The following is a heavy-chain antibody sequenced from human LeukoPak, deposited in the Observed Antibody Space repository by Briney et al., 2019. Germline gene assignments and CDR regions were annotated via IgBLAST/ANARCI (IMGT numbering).Heavy chain of an antibody. Sequence: PGGSLRLSCAASGFTFSSYWMSWVRQAPGKGLEWVAFIRYDGSNKYYADSVKGRFTISRDNSKNTLYLQMNSLRAEDTAVYYCAKDSGGSADDAFDIWGQGTMVTVSS. CDR2: IRYDGSNK. J-gene: IGHJ3*02. CDR1: GFTFSSYW. V-gene: IGHV3-30*02. D-gene: IGHD1-26*01. CDR3: AKDSGGSADDAFDI.